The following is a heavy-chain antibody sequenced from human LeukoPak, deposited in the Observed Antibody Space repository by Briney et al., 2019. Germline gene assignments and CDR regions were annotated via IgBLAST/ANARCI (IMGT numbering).Heavy chain of an antibody. D-gene: IGHD5-18*01. Sequence: GGSLRLSCAASRFTFSSYAMSWVRQAPGKGLEWVSAISDSGGGTYYADSVKGRFTISRDNSKNTLYLQMNSLRTEDTAVYYCARGDQYSHDGGDYWGQGTLVTVSS. CDR1: RFTFSSYA. J-gene: IGHJ4*02. CDR2: ISDSGGGT. V-gene: IGHV3-23*01. CDR3: ARGDQYSHDGGDY.